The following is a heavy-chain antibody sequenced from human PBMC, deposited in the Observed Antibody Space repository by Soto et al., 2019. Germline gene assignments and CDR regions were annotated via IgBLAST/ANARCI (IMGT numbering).Heavy chain of an antibody. CDR2: ISGSGRTT. D-gene: IGHD7-27*01. V-gene: IGHV3-23*01. J-gene: IGHJ3*02. CDR3: TRTADFTSAFDI. Sequence: PGGSLRLSCAASGFTFSSYAMSWVRQAPGKGLEWVSAISGSGRTTYYADSVKGRFTISRENAKNSLYLHINSLRAEDTAVYYCTRTADFTSAFDIWGQGTVVTVSS. CDR1: GFTFSSYA.